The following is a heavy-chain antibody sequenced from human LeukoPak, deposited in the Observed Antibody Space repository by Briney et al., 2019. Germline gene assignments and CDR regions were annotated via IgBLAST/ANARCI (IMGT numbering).Heavy chain of an antibody. Sequence: PGGSLRLSCVASGFTFSSYSMNWVRQAPGKGLEWVSYISSSSSTIYYADSVKGRFTISRDNAKNSLYLQMNSLRAEDRDVYYCAKEQTSSGFFDYWGQGTLVTVSS. J-gene: IGHJ4*02. D-gene: IGHD2-2*01. CDR3: AKEQTSSGFFDY. CDR1: GFTFSSYS. V-gene: IGHV3-48*01. CDR2: ISSSSSTI.